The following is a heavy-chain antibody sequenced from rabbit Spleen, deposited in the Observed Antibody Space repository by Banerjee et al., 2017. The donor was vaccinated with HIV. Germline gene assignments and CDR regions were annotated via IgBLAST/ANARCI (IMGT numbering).Heavy chain of an antibody. J-gene: IGHJ6*01. CDR1: GIDLNSNW. Sequence: QSLEESGGDLVKPGASLTLTCKASGIDLNSNWMCWVRQAPGKGPEWIGCIYGGGTSGATYYATWAKGRFTCSKTSSTTVTLQMTSLTVADTATYFCARDTGSSFSSYGMDLWGPGTLVTVS. V-gene: IGHV1S40*01. CDR3: ARDTGSSFSSYGMDL. CDR2: IYGGGTSGAT. D-gene: IGHD8-1*01.